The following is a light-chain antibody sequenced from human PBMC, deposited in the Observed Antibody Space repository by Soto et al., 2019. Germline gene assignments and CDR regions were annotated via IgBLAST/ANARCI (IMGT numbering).Light chain of an antibody. CDR1: QSVSSN. CDR2: GAS. V-gene: IGKV3-15*01. Sequence: EIVMTQSPATLSVSPGKRATLSCRASQSVSSNLAWYQQKPGQAPRLLISGASTRATGIPARFSGSGSGTEFTLTISSLQSEDFALYYCQQYNIWPRTFGQGTKVEI. CDR3: QQYNIWPRT. J-gene: IGKJ1*01.